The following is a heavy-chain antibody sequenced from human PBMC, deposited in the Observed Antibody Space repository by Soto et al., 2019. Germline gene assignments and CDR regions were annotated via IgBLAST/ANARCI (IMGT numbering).Heavy chain of an antibody. Sequence: EVQLVETGGGLIQPGGSLRLSCAASGFTVSSNYMSWVRQAPGKGLEWGSVIYSGGSTYYADSVKGRFTISRDNSKNTLYLQMNSLRAEDTAVYYCARVRQQQLFSLRYYYYGMDVWGQGTTVTVSS. CDR3: ARVRQQQLFSLRYYYYGMDV. J-gene: IGHJ6*02. D-gene: IGHD6-13*01. CDR2: IYSGGST. V-gene: IGHV3-53*02. CDR1: GFTVSSNY.